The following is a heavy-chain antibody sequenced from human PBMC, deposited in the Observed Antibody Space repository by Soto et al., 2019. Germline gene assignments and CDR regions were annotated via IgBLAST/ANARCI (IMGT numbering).Heavy chain of an antibody. CDR2: INAGNGNT. CDR1: GYTFTSYA. V-gene: IGHV1-3*01. D-gene: IGHD2-2*01. Sequence: ASVKVSCKASGYTFTSYAMHWVRQAPGQRLEWMGWINAGNGNTKYSQKFQGRVTITRDTSASTAYMELSSLRSEDTAVYYCAREGSTFWDGFDYWGQGTLVTVPS. J-gene: IGHJ4*02. CDR3: AREGSTFWDGFDY.